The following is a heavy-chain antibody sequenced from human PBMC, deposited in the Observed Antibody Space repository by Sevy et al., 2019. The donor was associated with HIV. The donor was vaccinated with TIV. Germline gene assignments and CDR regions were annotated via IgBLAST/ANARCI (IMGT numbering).Heavy chain of an antibody. D-gene: IGHD3-22*01. J-gene: IGHJ4*02. CDR3: ARGGYYYDNAAYYALDS. CDR2: IWSDGAYQ. CDR1: GFTFSNYA. Sequence: GGSLRLSCAATGFTFSNYAMHWVRQAPGKGLEWVTIIWSDGAYQYHGDSVKGRFTISRDNSKNTLYLQMNKVRVEDTAVYYCARGGYYYDNAAYYALDSWGQGTLVTVSS. V-gene: IGHV3-33*01.